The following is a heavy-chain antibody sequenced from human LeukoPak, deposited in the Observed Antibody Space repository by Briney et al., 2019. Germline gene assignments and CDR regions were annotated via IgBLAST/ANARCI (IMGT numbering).Heavy chain of an antibody. CDR3: ARGHRGTSDY. CDR1: GGSISSGGYS. D-gene: IGHD1-1*01. J-gene: IGHJ4*02. Sequence: SQTLSLTCAVSGGSISSGGYSWSWIRQPPGKGLEWIGYIYYSGSTNYNPSLKSRVTISVDTSKNEFSLKLSSVPAADTAVYYCARGHRGTSDYWGQGTLVTVSS. V-gene: IGHV4-30-4*07. CDR2: IYYSGST.